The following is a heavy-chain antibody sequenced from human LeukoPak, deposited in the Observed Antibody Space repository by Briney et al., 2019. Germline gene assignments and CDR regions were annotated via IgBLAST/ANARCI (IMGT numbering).Heavy chain of an antibody. CDR2: TNPNSGGT. V-gene: IGHV1-2*06. Sequence: ASVKVSCKASGYTFTGYYMHWVRQAPGQGLEWMGRTNPNSGGTNYAQKFQGRVTMTRDTSISTAYMGLSRLRSDDTAVYYCARSITMIVVVPSRGFDYWGQGTLVTVSS. J-gene: IGHJ4*02. CDR1: GYTFTGYY. CDR3: ARSITMIVVVPSRGFDY. D-gene: IGHD3-22*01.